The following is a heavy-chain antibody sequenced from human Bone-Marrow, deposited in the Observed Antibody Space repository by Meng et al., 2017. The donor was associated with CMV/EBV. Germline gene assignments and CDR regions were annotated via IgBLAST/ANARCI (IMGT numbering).Heavy chain of an antibody. D-gene: IGHD3-3*01. CDR2: IWYDGSNK. CDR3: ARRDFGNAFDI. Sequence: GGSLRLSCAASGFTFSSYGMHWVRQAPGKGLEWVAVIWYDGSNKYYADSVKGRFTISRDNSKNTLYLQMNSLRAEDTAVYYCARRDFGNAFDIWGQGTMVTVSS. V-gene: IGHV3-30*02. J-gene: IGHJ3*02. CDR1: GFTFSSYG.